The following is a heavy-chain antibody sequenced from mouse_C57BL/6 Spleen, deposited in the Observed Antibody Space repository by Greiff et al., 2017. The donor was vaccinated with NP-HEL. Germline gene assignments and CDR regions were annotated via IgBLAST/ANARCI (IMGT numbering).Heavy chain of an antibody. J-gene: IGHJ1*03. CDR1: GFSLSTSGMG. Sequence: QVTLKESGPGILQSSQTLSLTCSFSGFSLSTSGMGVSWIRQPSGKGLEWLAHIYWDDDKRYNPSLKSRLTISKDTSRNQVFLKITSVDTADTATYYCARMGYYGSSSYWYFYVWGTGTTVTVSS. V-gene: IGHV8-12*01. CDR2: IYWDDDK. CDR3: ARMGYYGSSSYWYFYV. D-gene: IGHD1-1*01.